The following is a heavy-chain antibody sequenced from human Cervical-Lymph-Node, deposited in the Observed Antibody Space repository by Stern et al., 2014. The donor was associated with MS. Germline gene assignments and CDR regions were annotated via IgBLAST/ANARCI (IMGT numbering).Heavy chain of an antibody. CDR3: AKDKGGGYGIDY. CDR1: GFMFRTSG. Sequence: VQLVESGGGVVQPGTSQRLSCAASGFMFRTSGMHWVRQAPGKGLEWVAVISDDGSKRYYAEAVKGRFSISRDISKNTLYLQMNSLTAEDTAVYYCAKDKGGGYGIDYWGQGTRVTVSS. J-gene: IGHJ4*02. D-gene: IGHD5-12*01. V-gene: IGHV3-30*18. CDR2: ISDDGSKR.